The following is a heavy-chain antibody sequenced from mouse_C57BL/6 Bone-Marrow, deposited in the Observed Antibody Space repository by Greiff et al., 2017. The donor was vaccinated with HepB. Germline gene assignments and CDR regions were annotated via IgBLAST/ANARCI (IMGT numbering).Heavy chain of an antibody. D-gene: IGHD2-4*01. J-gene: IGHJ2*01. Sequence: EVKLMESGGDLVKPGGSLKLSCAASGFTFSSYGMSWVRQTPDKRLEWVATISSGGSYTYYPDSVKGRFTISRDNAKNTLYLQMSSLKSEDTAMYYCARLYYDYDYWGQGTTLTVSS. CDR3: ARLYYDYDY. CDR1: GFTFSSYG. CDR2: ISSGGSYT. V-gene: IGHV5-6*01.